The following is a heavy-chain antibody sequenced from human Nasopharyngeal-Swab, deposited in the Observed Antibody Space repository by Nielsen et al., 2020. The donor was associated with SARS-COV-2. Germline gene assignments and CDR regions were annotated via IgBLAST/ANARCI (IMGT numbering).Heavy chain of an antibody. J-gene: IGHJ6*03. Sequence: GSLRLSCTVSGGSISSYYWSWIRQPPGKGLEWIGYIYYSGSTYYNPSLKSRVTISVDTSKNQFSLKLSSVTAADTAVYYCARERSYYYYMDVWGKGTTVTVSS. CDR3: ARERSYYYYMDV. CDR1: GGSISSYY. V-gene: IGHV4-59*12. CDR2: IYYSGST.